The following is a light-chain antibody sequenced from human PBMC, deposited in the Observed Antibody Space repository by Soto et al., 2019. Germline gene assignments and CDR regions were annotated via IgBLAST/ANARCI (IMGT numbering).Light chain of an antibody. CDR1: SSNIGSNI. J-gene: IGLJ2*01. CDR2: NNN. V-gene: IGLV1-44*01. Sequence: QSVLTQPPSASGTPGQRVTISCSGSSSNIGSNIVNWYQQLPGTAPKLLIYNNNQRPSGVPDRFSGSKSGTSASLAIRGLQSEDEADYYCAAWDDSLNGVVFGGGTKLTVL. CDR3: AAWDDSLNGVV.